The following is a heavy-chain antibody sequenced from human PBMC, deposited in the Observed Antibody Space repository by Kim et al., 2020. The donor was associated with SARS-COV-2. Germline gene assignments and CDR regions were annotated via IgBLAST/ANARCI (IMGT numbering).Heavy chain of an antibody. Sequence: SETLSLTCSVSGGSLIGYYWAWIRQTPGKGLEWIGEVTHGGSTNYSPSHKDRVSISVDMSKRQFSLNLASVTAADTAVYFCARALDSTGFYHWGQGTLVTVSS. V-gene: IGHV4-34*01. CDR1: GGSLIGYY. CDR2: VTHGGST. D-gene: IGHD3-22*01. CDR3: ARALDSTGFYH. J-gene: IGHJ4*02.